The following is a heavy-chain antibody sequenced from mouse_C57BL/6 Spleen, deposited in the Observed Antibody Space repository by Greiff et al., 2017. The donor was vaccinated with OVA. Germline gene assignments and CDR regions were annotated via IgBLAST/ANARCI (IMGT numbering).Heavy chain of an antibody. CDR3: ARGDYDGYYNAMDY. CDR1: GYSFTSYY. V-gene: IGHV1-66*01. Sequence: VQLQQSGPELVKPGASVKISCKASGYSFTSYYIHWVKQRPGQGLAWIGWIYPGSGNTKYNEKFKGKATLTADTSSSTAYMQLSSLTSEDSAVYYCARGDYDGYYNAMDYWGQGTSVTVSS. D-gene: IGHD2-3*01. J-gene: IGHJ4*01. CDR2: IYPGSGNT.